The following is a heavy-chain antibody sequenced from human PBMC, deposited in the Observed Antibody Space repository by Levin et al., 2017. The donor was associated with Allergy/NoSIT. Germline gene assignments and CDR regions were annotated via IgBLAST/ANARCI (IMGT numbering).Heavy chain of an antibody. J-gene: IGHJ6*03. CDR1: GFTFSDYY. CDR2: ISSSGSTI. V-gene: IGHV3-11*01. CDR3: ARTIAAAGYYMDG. Sequence: GESLKISCAASGFTFSDYYMSWIRQAPGKGLEWVSYISSSGSTIYYADSVKGRFTISRDNAKNSLYLQMNSLRAEDTAVYYCARTIAAAGYYMDGWGKGTTVTVSS. D-gene: IGHD6-13*01.